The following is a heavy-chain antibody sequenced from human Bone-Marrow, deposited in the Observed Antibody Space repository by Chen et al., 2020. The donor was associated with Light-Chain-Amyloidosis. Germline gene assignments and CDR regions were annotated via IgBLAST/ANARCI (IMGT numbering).Heavy chain of an antibody. CDR2: IYPDDSDA. V-gene: IGHV5-51*01. Sequence: EVQLEQSGPEVKKPGESLKISCKGSGYTFPNYWIGWVRQMPGKGLEWMGVIYPDDSDARYSPSFERQVTISADKPITTAYLQWRSLKASDTAMYYCARRSDGYNFDYWGQGTLVTVSS. J-gene: IGHJ4*02. D-gene: IGHD5-12*01. CDR1: GYTFPNYW. CDR3: ARRSDGYNFDY.